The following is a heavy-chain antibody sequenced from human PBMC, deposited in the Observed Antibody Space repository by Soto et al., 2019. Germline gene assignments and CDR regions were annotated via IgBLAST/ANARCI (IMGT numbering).Heavy chain of an antibody. CDR1: GGSFSGYY. Sequence: NPSETLSLTCAVYGGSFSGYYWSWIRQPPGKGLEWIGEINHSGSTNYNPSLKSRVTISVDTSKNQFSLKLSSVTAADTAVYYCARLGPRRNWFDPWGQGTLVTVSS. D-gene: IGHD7-27*01. V-gene: IGHV4-34*01. CDR3: ARLGPRRNWFDP. J-gene: IGHJ5*02. CDR2: INHSGST.